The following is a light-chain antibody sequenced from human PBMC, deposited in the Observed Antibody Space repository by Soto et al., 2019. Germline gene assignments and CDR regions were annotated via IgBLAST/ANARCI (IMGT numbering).Light chain of an antibody. J-gene: IGKJ1*01. V-gene: IGKV1-5*01. Sequence: DIQMTQSPSTRSASLGERVSFTCRASQSISSWLAWHQQQPGKAPKLLISDASSLESGVPSRFSGSGSGTEFTLTISSLQPDDFATYYCQQYNSYSTFGQGTKVDIK. CDR2: DAS. CDR1: QSISSW. CDR3: QQYNSYST.